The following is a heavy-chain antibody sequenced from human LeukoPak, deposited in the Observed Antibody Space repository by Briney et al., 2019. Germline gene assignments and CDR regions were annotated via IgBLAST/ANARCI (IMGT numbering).Heavy chain of an antibody. CDR1: GYSISSGYY. D-gene: IGHD3-9*01. J-gene: IGHJ5*02. CDR2: IYHSGST. CDR3: VRQGGLRYVNNWFDP. V-gene: IGHV4-38-2*02. Sequence: SETLSLTCTVSGYSISSGYYWGWIRQPPGQGLEWIGSIYHSGSTYYNPSLKSRVTISVDTSKNQFSLKLSSVTAADTAVYYCVRQGGLRYVNNWFDPWGQGTLVTVSS.